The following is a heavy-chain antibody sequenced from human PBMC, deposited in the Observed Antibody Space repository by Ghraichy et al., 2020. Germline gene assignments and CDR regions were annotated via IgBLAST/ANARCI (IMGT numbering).Heavy chain of an antibody. CDR1: GFTFSSYA. Sequence: GESLNISCAASGFTFSSYAMHWVRQAPGKGLEWVAVISYDGSNKYYTDSVKGRFTISRDNSKNTLYLQMNSLRAEDTAVYYCARDLGALRWLHTFDYWGQGTLVTVSS. D-gene: IGHD5-24*01. V-gene: IGHV3-30*04. J-gene: IGHJ4*02. CDR2: ISYDGSNK. CDR3: ARDLGALRWLHTFDY.